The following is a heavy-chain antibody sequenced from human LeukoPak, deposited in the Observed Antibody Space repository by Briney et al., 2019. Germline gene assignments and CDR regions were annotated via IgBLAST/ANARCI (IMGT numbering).Heavy chain of an antibody. J-gene: IGHJ4*02. CDR3: ARGGPPWQTVPLVFDY. Sequence: SETLSLTCAVYGGSFSGYYWSWIRQPPGKGLEWIGEINHSGSTNYNPSLKSRVTISVDTSKNQFSLKLSSVTAADTAVYYCARGGPPWQTVPLVFDYWGQGTLVTVSS. CDR1: GGSFSGYY. V-gene: IGHV4-34*01. D-gene: IGHD4-11*01. CDR2: INHSGST.